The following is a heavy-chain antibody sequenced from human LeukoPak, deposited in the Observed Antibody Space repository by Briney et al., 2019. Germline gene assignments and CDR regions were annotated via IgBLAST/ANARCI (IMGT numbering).Heavy chain of an antibody. V-gene: IGHV4-31*03. J-gene: IGHJ4*02. CDR2: IYYSGST. CDR1: GGSISSGGYY. Sequence: SETLSLTCTVSGGSISSGGYYWSWIRQHPGKGLEWIGYIYYSGSTYYNPSLKSRVTISVDTSKNQFSLKLSSVTAADTAVYYCARAPTTVATKTFDYWGQGTLVTVSS. D-gene: IGHD4-17*01. CDR3: ARAPTTVATKTFDY.